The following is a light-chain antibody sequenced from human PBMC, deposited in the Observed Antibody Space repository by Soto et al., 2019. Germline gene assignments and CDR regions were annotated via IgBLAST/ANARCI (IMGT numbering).Light chain of an antibody. CDR2: AAS. CDR3: QQANSFPIT. J-gene: IGKJ5*01. Sequence: AIQMTQSPSSLSASVGDRITISCRASQDIRNTVAWYQEKPGKAPHLLIYAASSLQSGVPSRFSGSESGTDFTLTISSLQPEDCAIYFCQQANSFPITFGQGTRLEI. CDR1: QDIRNT. V-gene: IGKV1-6*01.